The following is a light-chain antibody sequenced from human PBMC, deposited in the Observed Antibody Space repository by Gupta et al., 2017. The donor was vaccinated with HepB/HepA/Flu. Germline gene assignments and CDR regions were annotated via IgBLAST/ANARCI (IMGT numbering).Light chain of an antibody. CDR1: QSVNSN. CDR3: QQYKNWPRT. V-gene: IGKV3-15*01. Sequence: EIVMTQSPATLSVSPGQRATLSCRASQSVNSNLAWYQQKPGQAPRLLLYGASSRPTGIPARFSGSGTGTEFTLTISSLRSEDFAVEYCQQYKNWPRTFGQGTKVEIK. CDR2: GAS. J-gene: IGKJ1*01.